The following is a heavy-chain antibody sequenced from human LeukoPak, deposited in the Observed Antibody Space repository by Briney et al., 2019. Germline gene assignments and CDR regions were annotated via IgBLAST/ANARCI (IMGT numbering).Heavy chain of an antibody. D-gene: IGHD6-13*01. CDR3: ARPVEHQLDTDALEI. J-gene: IGHJ3*02. V-gene: IGHV1-46*01. Sequence: GASVKVSCKASGYTFTSYYMHWVRQAPGQGLEWMGIINPSGGSTSYAQKFQGRVTMTRDTSTSTVYMELSSLRSEDTAVYYCARPVEHQLDTDALEIWGQGTSVTVSS. CDR2: INPSGGST. CDR1: GYTFTSYY.